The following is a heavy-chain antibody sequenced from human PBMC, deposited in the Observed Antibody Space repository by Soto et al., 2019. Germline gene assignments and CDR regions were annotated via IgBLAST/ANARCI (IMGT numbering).Heavy chain of an antibody. Sequence: EVQLSESGGRLGQPGGSLRLSCAASGFTFTNYAMTWVRQSPGKGLQWVSGISATGGLKYYADSVQGRFTISRDNSQNTLYLQMDNLRDEDTAIYYCAREVGAPSGWLDSWGQGTQVTVSS. CDR2: ISATGGLK. J-gene: IGHJ5*01. D-gene: IGHD1-26*01. CDR3: AREVGAPSGWLDS. CDR1: GFTFTNYA. V-gene: IGHV3-23*01.